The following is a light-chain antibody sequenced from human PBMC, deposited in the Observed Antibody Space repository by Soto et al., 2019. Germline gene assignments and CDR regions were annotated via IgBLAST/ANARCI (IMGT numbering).Light chain of an antibody. CDR3: QQYGSSLWT. Sequence: ENVLTQSPGTLSLSPGERATLSCRASQSVSTPYLAWYQQKPGQAPRLLIYSTSTRASRIPDRFSGSGSGTDFTLTISRLEPEDFAVYYCQQYGSSLWTFGQGTKVEIK. CDR2: STS. CDR1: QSVSTPY. V-gene: IGKV3-20*01. J-gene: IGKJ1*01.